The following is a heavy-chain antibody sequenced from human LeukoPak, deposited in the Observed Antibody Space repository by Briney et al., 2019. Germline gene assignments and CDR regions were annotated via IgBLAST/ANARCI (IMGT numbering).Heavy chain of an antibody. CDR2: ISYDGSNK. J-gene: IGHJ4*02. D-gene: IGHD2-15*01. V-gene: IGHV3-30*18. Sequence: GGSLRLSCAASGFTFSSYDMHWVRQAPGKGLEWVAVISYDGSNKYYADSVKGRFTISRDNSKNTLYLQMNSLRAEDTAVYYCAKDRRLGYCSGGSCYLDYWGQGTLVTVSS. CDR3: AKDRRLGYCSGGSCYLDY. CDR1: GFTFSSYD.